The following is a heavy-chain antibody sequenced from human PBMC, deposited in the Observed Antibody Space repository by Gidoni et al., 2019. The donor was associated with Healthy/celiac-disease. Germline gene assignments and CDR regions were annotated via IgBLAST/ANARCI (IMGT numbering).Heavy chain of an antibody. D-gene: IGHD6-19*01. CDR3: ARVPIAVAGYYFDY. V-gene: IGHV4-39*07. CDR1: GGSISRSSYY. J-gene: IGHJ4*02. Sequence: QLPLQESGPGLVKLSETLSLTCTVSGGSISRSSYYWGWIRQPPGKGLEWIGSIYYSGSTYYNPSLKSRVTISVDTSKNQFSLKLSSVTAADTAVYYCARVPIAVAGYYFDYWGQGTLVTVSS. CDR2: IYYSGST.